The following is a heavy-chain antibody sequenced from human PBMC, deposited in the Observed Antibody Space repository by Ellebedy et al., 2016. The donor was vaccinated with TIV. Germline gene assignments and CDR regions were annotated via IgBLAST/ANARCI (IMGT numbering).Heavy chain of an antibody. CDR2: ISAYNGNT. CDR1: GGTFTSYG. CDR3: ARDRMIVVVIQRKDYYGMDV. Sequence: ASVKVSCXASGGTFTSYGISWVRQAPGQGLEWMGWISAYNGNTNYAQKLQGRVTMTTDTSTSTAYMELRSLRSDDTAVYYCARDRMIVVVIQRKDYYGMDVWGQGTTVTVSS. V-gene: IGHV1-18*01. D-gene: IGHD3-22*01. J-gene: IGHJ6*02.